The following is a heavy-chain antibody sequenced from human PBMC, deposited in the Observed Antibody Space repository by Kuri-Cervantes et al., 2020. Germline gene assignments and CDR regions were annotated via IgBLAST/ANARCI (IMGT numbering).Heavy chain of an antibody. J-gene: IGHJ4*02. D-gene: IGHD4/OR15-4a*01. Sequence: GGSLRLSCAASGFMFDDYTMHWVRQAPGKGLEWVSLITRDSDDSYYADSVKGRFTISRDNSKNSLYLQMNSLRFEDTALYYCAKDVFTFAQYTYGGCFDFWGQGTLVTVSS. CDR2: ITRDSDDS. CDR1: GFMFDDYT. V-gene: IGHV3-43*01. CDR3: AKDVFTFAQYTYGGCFDF.